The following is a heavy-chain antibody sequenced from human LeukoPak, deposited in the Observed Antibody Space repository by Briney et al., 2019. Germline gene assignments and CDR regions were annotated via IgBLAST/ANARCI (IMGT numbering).Heavy chain of an antibody. Sequence: AGGSLRLSCAASGFIVSSSYMGWVRQAPGKGLEWVSYMYSDDCTFYADSVKGRFTTSRDSSKNTLYFQMNSLRAEDTAVYYCARAFDHHFDYWGQGTLVTVS. D-gene: IGHD3-16*01. J-gene: IGHJ4*02. CDR3: ARAFDHHFDY. CDR2: MYSDDCT. CDR1: GFIVSSSY. V-gene: IGHV3-53*01.